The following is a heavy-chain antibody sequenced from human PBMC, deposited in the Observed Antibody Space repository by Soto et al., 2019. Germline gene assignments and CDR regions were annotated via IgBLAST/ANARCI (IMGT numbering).Heavy chain of an antibody. CDR1: GCTFSRYI. D-gene: IGHD6-13*01. CDR2: ITSNGGST. J-gene: IGHJ4*02. Sequence: EVQLVESGGGLVQPGGSLRLSCAASGCTFSRYIMHWIRQAQGKGVEYVSAITSNGGSTYYANSVKGRFTISRDNSKNTLFLQMGSLRADDMSVYYCARVYNSWYDYWCQGTLVTVSS. V-gene: IGHV3-64*01. CDR3: ARVYNSWYDY.